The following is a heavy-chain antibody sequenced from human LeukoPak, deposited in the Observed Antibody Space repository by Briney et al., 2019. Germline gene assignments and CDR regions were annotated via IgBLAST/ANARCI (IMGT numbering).Heavy chain of an antibody. CDR3: ARDLPSLAGSSHYNWFDP. Sequence: QPGGSLRLSCAPSGFTFSSFPMHWVRQAPGKGLEWVAVISYDGSNKYYADSVKGRFTISRDNSKNTLYLQMNSLRAEDTAVYYCARDLPSLAGSSHYNWFDPWGQGTLVTVSS. CDR2: ISYDGSNK. CDR1: GFTFSSFP. V-gene: IGHV3-30-3*01. J-gene: IGHJ5*02. D-gene: IGHD6-13*01.